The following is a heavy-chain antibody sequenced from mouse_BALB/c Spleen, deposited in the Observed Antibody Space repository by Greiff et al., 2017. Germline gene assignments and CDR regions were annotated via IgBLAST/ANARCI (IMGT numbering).Heavy chain of an antibody. CDR1: GFTFSSYG. CDR2: ISSGGSYT. Sequence: EVMLVESGGDLVKPGGSLKLSCAASGFTFSSYGMSWVRQTPDKRLEWVATISSGGSYTYYPDSVKGRFTISRDNAKNTLYLQMSSLKSEDTAMYYCARHEDYGLYAMDYWGQGTSVTVSS. CDR3: ARHEDYGLYAMDY. V-gene: IGHV5-6*02. J-gene: IGHJ4*01. D-gene: IGHD1-1*02.